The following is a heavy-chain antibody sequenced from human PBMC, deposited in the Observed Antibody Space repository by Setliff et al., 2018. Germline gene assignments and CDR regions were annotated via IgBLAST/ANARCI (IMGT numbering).Heavy chain of an antibody. Sequence: SETLSLTCTVSGASITNINYYWGLIRQPPGKGLEWIGSIFYSGRTFYNPSLKRRVTXXXXTSXXXXXXXXXSVTAADTAVYYCARLPNYVWGSPVDYWGQGTLVTVSS. CDR3: ARLPNYVWGSPVDY. CDR2: IFYSGRT. D-gene: IGHD3-16*01. V-gene: IGHV4-39*01. CDR1: GASITNINYY. J-gene: IGHJ4*02.